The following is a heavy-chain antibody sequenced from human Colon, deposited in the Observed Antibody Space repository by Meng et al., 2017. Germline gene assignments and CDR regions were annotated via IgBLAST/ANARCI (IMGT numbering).Heavy chain of an antibody. CDR2: IVPNSGDT. Sequence: QVQLGQVGTGVMRPGGSVKVSCKASGYAFSDCYIHWVRQAPGQGLEWMGWIVPNSGDTNYVQKCQGRVTMTRDTSISTTYMELSRLTSDDTAVYYCARSEILREWELPTLDNWGQGTLVTVSS. V-gene: IGHV1-2*02. D-gene: IGHD1-26*01. CDR3: ARSEILREWELPTLDN. CDR1: GYAFSDCY. J-gene: IGHJ4*02.